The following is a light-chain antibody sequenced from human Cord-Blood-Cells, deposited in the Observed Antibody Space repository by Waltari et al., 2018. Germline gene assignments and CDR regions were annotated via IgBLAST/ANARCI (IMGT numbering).Light chain of an antibody. V-gene: IGLV2-14*01. CDR1: SRYVGGYNY. J-gene: IGLJ2*01. CDR2: DVS. Sequence: QSALTQPASVSGFPGQSITSSCTGTSRYVGGYNYVSWYQQHPGKAPKLMIYDVSHRPSEFSNRFPGSKSGNTASLTISVLQADDEADYYCSSYTSSSVVFGRGSKLTVL. CDR3: SSYTSSSVV.